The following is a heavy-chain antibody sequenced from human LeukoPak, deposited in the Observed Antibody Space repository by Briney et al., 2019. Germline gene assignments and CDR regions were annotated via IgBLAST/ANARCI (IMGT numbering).Heavy chain of an antibody. CDR3: ARVSSGSYYILDY. CDR1: GFTFSSYD. Sequence: PGGSLRLSCAASGFTFSSYDMNWVRQAPGKGLEWVSYISSSGSTIYYADSVKGRRTISRDNAKNSLYLQMSSLRAEDTAVYYCARVSSGSYYILDYWGQGTLVTVSS. V-gene: IGHV3-48*03. D-gene: IGHD1-26*01. CDR2: ISSSGSTI. J-gene: IGHJ4*02.